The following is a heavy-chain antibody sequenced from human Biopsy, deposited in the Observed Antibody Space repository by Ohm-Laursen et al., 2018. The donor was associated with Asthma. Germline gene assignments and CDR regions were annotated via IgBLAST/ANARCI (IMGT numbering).Heavy chain of an antibody. V-gene: IGHV3-53*01. CDR3: ARGDSSGWSHYYFDY. D-gene: IGHD6-19*01. J-gene: IGHJ4*02. CDR1: GFTVSRDH. Sequence: SLRLSCAASGFTVSRDHMFWVRQAPGKCLEWVSVIYSGGTSHTADSVRGRFTISRDFSKNTPHLRMHSLRVEDTAVYYCARGDSSGWSHYYFDYWGQGTLVTVSS. CDR2: IYSGGTS.